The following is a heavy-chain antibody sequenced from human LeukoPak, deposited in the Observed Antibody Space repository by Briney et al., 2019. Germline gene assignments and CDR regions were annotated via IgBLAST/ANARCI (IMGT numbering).Heavy chain of an antibody. CDR1: GGSISSYY. J-gene: IGHJ4*02. CDR3: ARGADFWSGYYQYYFDY. Sequence: KPSETLSLTCTVSGGSISSYYWSWIRQPPGKGLEWIGYIYYSGGTNYNPSLKSRVTISVDTSKNQFSLKLSSVTAADTAVYYCARGADFWSGYYQYYFDYWGQGTLVTVSS. V-gene: IGHV4-59*01. CDR2: IYYSGGT. D-gene: IGHD3-3*01.